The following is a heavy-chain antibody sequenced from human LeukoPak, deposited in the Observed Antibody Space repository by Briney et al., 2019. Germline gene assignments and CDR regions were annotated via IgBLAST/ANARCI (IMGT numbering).Heavy chain of an antibody. D-gene: IGHD3-10*01. CDR3: ARAAFMVRGAIGYYFDY. CDR1: GGSFSGYY. CDR2: INHSGST. J-gene: IGHJ4*02. Sequence: PSETLSLTCAVYGGSFSGYYWSWIRQPPGRGLEWIGEINHSGSTNYNPSLKSRVTISVDTSKNQFSLKLSSVTAADTAVYYCARAAFMVRGAIGYYFDYWGQGTLVTVSS. V-gene: IGHV4-34*01.